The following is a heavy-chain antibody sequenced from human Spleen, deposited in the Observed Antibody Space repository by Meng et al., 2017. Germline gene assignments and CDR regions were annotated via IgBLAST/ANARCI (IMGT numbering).Heavy chain of an antibody. Sequence: GESLKISCAASGFTFSSYSMNWVRQAPGKGLEWVSSISSESAHILYAESVKGRFTISRDNSKNTLYLQMNSLRAEDTAVYYCARDPLWSSGASCLDYWGQGTLVTVSS. J-gene: IGHJ4*02. CDR1: GFTFSSYS. CDR3: ARDPLWSSGASCLDY. CDR2: ISSESAHI. D-gene: IGHD2-15*01. V-gene: IGHV3-21*01.